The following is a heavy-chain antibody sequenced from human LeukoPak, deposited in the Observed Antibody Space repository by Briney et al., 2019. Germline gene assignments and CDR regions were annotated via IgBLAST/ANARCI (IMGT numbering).Heavy chain of an antibody. J-gene: IGHJ5*02. CDR3: ARGRGSSTSSNWFDP. CDR1: GGSISSSNFY. V-gene: IGHV4-61*02. CDR2: IYTSGST. D-gene: IGHD2-2*01. Sequence: SETLSLTCTVSGGSISSSNFYWSWIRQPAGKGLEWIGRIYTSGSTNYNPSLKSRVTMSVDTSKNQFSLKLSSVTAADTAVYYCARGRGSSTSSNWFDPWGQGTLVTVSS.